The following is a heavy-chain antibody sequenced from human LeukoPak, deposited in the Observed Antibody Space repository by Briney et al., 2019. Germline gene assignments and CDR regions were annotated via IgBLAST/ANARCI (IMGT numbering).Heavy chain of an antibody. Sequence: ASVKVSCKASGYTFTGYYMHWVRQAPGQGLEWMGWINPNSGGTNYAQNFQGRFTMTRDTSISTAYMELSRLRSDDMAVYYCAFLRWPSYDALDIWGQAKMVTVSS. V-gene: IGHV1-2*02. CDR1: GYTFTGYY. J-gene: IGHJ3*02. CDR2: INPNSGGT. D-gene: IGHD4-23*01. CDR3: AFLRWPSYDALDI.